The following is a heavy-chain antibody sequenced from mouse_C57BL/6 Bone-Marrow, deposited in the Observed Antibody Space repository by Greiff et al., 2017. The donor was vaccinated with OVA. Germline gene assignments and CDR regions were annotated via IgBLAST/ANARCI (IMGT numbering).Heavy chain of an antibody. D-gene: IGHD3-3*01. CDR3: ARRGWFYAMDY. CDR2: IHPNSGST. V-gene: IGHV1-64*01. J-gene: IGHJ4*01. Sequence: QVQLQQPGAELVKPGASVKLSCKASGYTFTSYWMHWVKQRPGQGLEWIGMIHPNSGSTNYNEKFKSKATLTVDKSSSTAYMQLSSLTSEDSAVYYCARRGWFYAMDYWGQGTSVTVSS. CDR1: GYTFTSYW.